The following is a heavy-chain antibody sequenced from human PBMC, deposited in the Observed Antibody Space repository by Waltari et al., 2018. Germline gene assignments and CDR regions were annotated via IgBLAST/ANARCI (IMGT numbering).Heavy chain of an antibody. V-gene: IGHV3-23*01. CDR1: GFSFRNYA. CDR2: ISGSGRT. CDR3: AKPYGAGSFFKD. J-gene: IGHJ4*02. Sequence: EVQLLESGGGFVQPGGSLRLPCAASGFSFRNYAMNWVRQAPGQGLEWVSAISGSGRTYYADSVKGRFTISRDNSNNTVSLQMDSLRADDTAFYYCAKPYGAGSFFKDWGQGTLVTVSS. D-gene: IGHD3-10*01.